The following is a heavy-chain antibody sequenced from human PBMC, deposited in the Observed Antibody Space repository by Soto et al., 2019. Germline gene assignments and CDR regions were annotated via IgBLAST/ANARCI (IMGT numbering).Heavy chain of an antibody. CDR3: ARHGGTTVTTSYYYYGMDV. Sequence: PGESLKISCKGSGYSFTSYWISWVRQMPGKGLEWMGRIDPSDSYTNYSPSFQGHVTISADKSISTAYLQWSSLKASDTAMYYCARHGGTTVTTSYYYYGMDVWGQGTTVTVS. D-gene: IGHD4-17*01. CDR2: IDPSDSYT. CDR1: GYSFTSYW. V-gene: IGHV5-10-1*01. J-gene: IGHJ6*02.